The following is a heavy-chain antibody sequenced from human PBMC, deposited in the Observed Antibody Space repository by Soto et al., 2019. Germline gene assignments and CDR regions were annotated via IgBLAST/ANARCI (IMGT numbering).Heavy chain of an antibody. CDR1: GFPVSSYA. Sequence: GGSLRLSCAASGFPVSSYAMSWVRQAPGKELEWVSAISGSGGSTYYADSVKGRFTISRDNSKNTLYLQMNSLRAEDTAVYYCAKDRGYSGYEVWFDPWGQGTLVTVSS. D-gene: IGHD5-12*01. CDR3: AKDRGYSGYEVWFDP. J-gene: IGHJ5*02. V-gene: IGHV3-23*01. CDR2: ISGSGGST.